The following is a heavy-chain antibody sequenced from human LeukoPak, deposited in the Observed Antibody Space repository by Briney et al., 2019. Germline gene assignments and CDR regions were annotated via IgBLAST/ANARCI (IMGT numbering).Heavy chain of an antibody. Sequence: SETLSLTCAVYGGSFSGYYWSWIRQPPGKGLEWIGYIYYSGSTNYNPSLKSRVTISVDTSKNQFSLKLSSVTAADTAVYYCARRDSGSYYGLDYWGQGTLVTVSS. J-gene: IGHJ4*02. V-gene: IGHV4-59*08. CDR3: ARRDSGSYYGLDY. D-gene: IGHD1-26*01. CDR2: IYYSGST. CDR1: GGSFSGYY.